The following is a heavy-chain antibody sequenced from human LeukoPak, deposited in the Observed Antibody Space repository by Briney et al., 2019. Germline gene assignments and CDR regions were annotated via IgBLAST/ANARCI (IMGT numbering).Heavy chain of an antibody. CDR2: TYYRSKWYY. Sequence: SRTLSLTSAISGDSLSRKNAAWTWVRQSPSSGLEWQGRTYYRSKWYYDYAVSGKSRLSINPVTSKNLFSLQLNSVTSEDTAVYYCAHGFFYRGMDVWGQGTTVTVSS. CDR1: GDSLSRKNAA. D-gene: IGHD2/OR15-2a*01. V-gene: IGHV6-1*01. CDR3: AHGFFYRGMDV. J-gene: IGHJ6*02.